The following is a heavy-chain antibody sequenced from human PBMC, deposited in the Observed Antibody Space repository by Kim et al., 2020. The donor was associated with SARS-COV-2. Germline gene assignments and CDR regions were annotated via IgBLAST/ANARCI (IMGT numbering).Heavy chain of an antibody. Sequence: SETLSLTCTVSGGSISSGGYYWSWIRQHPGKGLEWIGYIYYSGSTYYNPSLKSRVTISVDTSKNQFSLKLSSVTAADTAVYYCARDAAPLVVVAATPEPSWFDPWGQGTLVTVSS. CDR3: ARDAAPLVVVAATPEPSWFDP. D-gene: IGHD2-15*01. V-gene: IGHV4-31*03. J-gene: IGHJ5*02. CDR2: IYYSGST. CDR1: GGSISSGGYY.